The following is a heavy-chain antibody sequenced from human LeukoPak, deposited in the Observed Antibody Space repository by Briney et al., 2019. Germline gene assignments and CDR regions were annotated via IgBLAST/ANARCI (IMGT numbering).Heavy chain of an antibody. CDR1: GFSFSIYW. J-gene: IGHJ4*02. V-gene: IGHV3-7*01. CDR3: ASSHDSSGND. D-gene: IGHD3-22*01. CDR2: IKYDGSAK. Sequence: GGSLRLSCAASGFSFSIYWMSWVRQAPGKGLEWVANIKYDGSAKYYVDSVKGRFIISRDNAKNSLYLQMNSLRDEDTAVYYCASSHDSSGNDWGQGTLVTVYS.